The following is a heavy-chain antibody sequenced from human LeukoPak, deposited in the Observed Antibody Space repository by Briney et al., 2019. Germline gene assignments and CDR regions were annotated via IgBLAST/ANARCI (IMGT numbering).Heavy chain of an antibody. V-gene: IGHV4-39*01. CDR3: ARGDYYGSGTYYRVYDY. Sequence: KPSETLSLTCTVSGGSISSSSYYWGWIRQPPGKGLEWIGSIYYSGSTYYNPSLKSRVTISVDTSKNQFSLKLSSMTAADTAVYYCARGDYYGSGTYYRVYDYWGQGSLVTVSS. CDR2: IYYSGST. J-gene: IGHJ4*02. CDR1: GGSISSSSYY. D-gene: IGHD3-10*01.